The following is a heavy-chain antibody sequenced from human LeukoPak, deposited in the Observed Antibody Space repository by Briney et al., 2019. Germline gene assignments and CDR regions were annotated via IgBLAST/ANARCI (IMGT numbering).Heavy chain of an antibody. CDR2: ISGSGGST. CDR3: AKTERAVNYYDSSGYYPNYYFDY. CDR1: GFTFSSNA. V-gene: IGHV3-23*01. D-gene: IGHD3-22*01. J-gene: IGHJ4*02. Sequence: GGSLRLSCAASGFTFSSNAMSWVRQAPGKGLEWVSGISGSGGSTYYADSVKGRFTISRDNSKNTLYLQMNSLRAEATAVYYCAKTERAVNYYDSSGYYPNYYFDYWGQGTLVTVSS.